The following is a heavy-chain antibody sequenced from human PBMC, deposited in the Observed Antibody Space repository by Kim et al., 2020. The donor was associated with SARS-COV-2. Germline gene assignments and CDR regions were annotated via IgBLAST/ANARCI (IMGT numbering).Heavy chain of an antibody. J-gene: IGHJ3*02. V-gene: IGHV3-74*01. CDR3: ARANYYDSSGYPGAFDI. D-gene: IGHD3-22*01. Sequence: VKGRFTISRDNAKNTLYLQMNSLRAEDTAVYYCARANYYDSSGYPGAFDIWGQGTMVTVSS.